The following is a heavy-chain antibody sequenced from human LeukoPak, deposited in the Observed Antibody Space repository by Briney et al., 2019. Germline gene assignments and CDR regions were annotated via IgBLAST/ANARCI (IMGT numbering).Heavy chain of an antibody. J-gene: IGHJ3*02. Sequence: GGSLRLSCAASGFTFSSYGMHWVRQAPGKGLEWVAVISYDGSNKYYADSVKGRFTISRDNSKNTLYLQMNSLRAEDTAVYYCAREATTLVDDAFDIWGQGTMVTVSS. V-gene: IGHV3-30*03. D-gene: IGHD1-26*01. CDR3: AREATTLVDDAFDI. CDR2: ISYDGSNK. CDR1: GFTFSSYG.